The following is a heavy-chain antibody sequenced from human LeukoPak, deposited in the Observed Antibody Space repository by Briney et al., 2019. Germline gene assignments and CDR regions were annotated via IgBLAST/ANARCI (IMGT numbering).Heavy chain of an antibody. CDR1: GFTFSSYA. CDR2: ISGSGGST. Sequence: GSLRLSCAASGFTFSSYAMSWVRQAPGKGLEWVSAISGSGGSTYYADSVKGRFTISRDNSNNTLYLQMSSLRAEDTAVYYCAKFEDSYGFSYFDYWGQGTLVTVSS. J-gene: IGHJ4*02. CDR3: AKFEDSYGFSYFDY. D-gene: IGHD5-18*01. V-gene: IGHV3-23*01.